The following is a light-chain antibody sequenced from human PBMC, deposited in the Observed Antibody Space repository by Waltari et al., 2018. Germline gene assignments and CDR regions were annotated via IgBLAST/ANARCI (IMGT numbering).Light chain of an antibody. Sequence: EVVMTQSPATLSVSPGETATLSCRASQSVSRNLAWYQQKPGQSPRLLIYGTSTRATGIPARFSGSGSGTEFTLTISSLQSEDFAVYYCQQYNIWPPETFGQGTKVEI. CDR1: QSVSRN. CDR3: QQYNIWPPET. CDR2: GTS. V-gene: IGKV3-15*01. J-gene: IGKJ1*01.